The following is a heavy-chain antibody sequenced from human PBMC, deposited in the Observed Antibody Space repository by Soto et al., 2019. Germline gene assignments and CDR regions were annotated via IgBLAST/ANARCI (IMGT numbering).Heavy chain of an antibody. D-gene: IGHD2-21*01. J-gene: IGHJ4*02. CDR3: AKVGGAGRYFDY. CDR2: ISWNSGSI. Sequence: ESGGGLVQPGRSLRLSCAASGFTFDDYAMHWVRQAPGKGLEWVSGISWNSGSIGYADSVKGRFTISRDNAKNSLYLQMNSLRAEDTALYYCAKVGGAGRYFDYWGQGTLVTVSS. CDR1: GFTFDDYA. V-gene: IGHV3-9*01.